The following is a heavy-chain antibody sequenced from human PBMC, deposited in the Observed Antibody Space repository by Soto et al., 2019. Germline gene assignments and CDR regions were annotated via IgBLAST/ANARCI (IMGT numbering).Heavy chain of an antibody. CDR3: ARGVAARPTYYYYGMDV. J-gene: IGHJ6*02. CDR2: IRPIFGTA. V-gene: IGHV1-69*01. D-gene: IGHD6-6*01. CDR1: GGTFSSYA. Sequence: QVQLVQSGAEVKKPGSSVKVSCKASGGTFSSYAISWVRQAPGQGLEWMGGIRPIFGTANYAQKFQGRVTITADESTSTAYMELSSLRSEDTAVYYCARGVAARPTYYYYGMDVWGQGTTVTVSS.